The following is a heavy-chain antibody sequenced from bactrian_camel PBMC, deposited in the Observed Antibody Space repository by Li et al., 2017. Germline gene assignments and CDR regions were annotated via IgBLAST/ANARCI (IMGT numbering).Heavy chain of an antibody. CDR3: AAVGHILQCGATLVQNNFKH. CDR1: VYDGTRYC. D-gene: IGHD1*01. V-gene: IGHV3S40*01. J-gene: IGHJ4*01. CDR2: IYISGGSGT. Sequence: DVQLVESGGGSAQAGGSLRLSCVAAVYDGTRYCMGWFRQAPGKEREGVATIYISGGSGTHYADSVKGRFTISRDEDNVNTWYLQMNNLRPEDTAMYYCAAVGHILQCGATLVQNNFKHWGQGTQVTVS.